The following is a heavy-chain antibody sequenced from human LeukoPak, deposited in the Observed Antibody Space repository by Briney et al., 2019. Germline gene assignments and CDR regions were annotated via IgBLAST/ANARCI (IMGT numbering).Heavy chain of an antibody. Sequence: GGSLRLSCAASGFTFSSYSMNWVRQAPGKGLEWVSSISSSSSYIYYADSVKGRFTISRDNAKNSLYLQMNSLRAEDTAVYYCARDLFFGQLRKPYDAFDIWGQGTMVTVSS. D-gene: IGHD2-2*01. CDR3: ARDLFFGQLRKPYDAFDI. J-gene: IGHJ3*02. V-gene: IGHV3-21*01. CDR1: GFTFSSYS. CDR2: ISSSSSYI.